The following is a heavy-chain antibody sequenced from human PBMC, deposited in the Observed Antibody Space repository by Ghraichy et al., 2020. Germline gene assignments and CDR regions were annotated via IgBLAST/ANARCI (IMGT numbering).Heavy chain of an antibody. CDR3: AKGSAGWWDY. Sequence: GGSLRLSCVASGFTFSNSAMSWVRQAPGKGLEWVSGLTSSGEDTHYADSVKGRFTISRDNSKNTLYLQMSSLRAEDTAVYYCAKGSAGWWDYWGQGTLVTVSS. D-gene: IGHD6-19*01. CDR2: LTSSGEDT. CDR1: GFTFSNSA. J-gene: IGHJ4*02. V-gene: IGHV3-23*01.